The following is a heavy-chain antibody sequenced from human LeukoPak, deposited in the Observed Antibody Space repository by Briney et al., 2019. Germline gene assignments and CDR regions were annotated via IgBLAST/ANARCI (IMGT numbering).Heavy chain of an antibody. CDR1: AFTFSGSA. CDR3: AKGSVAARLFFDY. V-gene: IGHV3-73*01. CDR2: IRSKANSYAT. D-gene: IGHD6-6*01. Sequence: GGSLRLSCAASAFTFSGSAMHWVRQASGKGLEWVGRIRSKANSYATAYAASVKGRFTISRDDSKNTAYLQMNSLRAEDTAVYYCAKGSVAARLFFDYWGQGTLVTVSS. J-gene: IGHJ4*02.